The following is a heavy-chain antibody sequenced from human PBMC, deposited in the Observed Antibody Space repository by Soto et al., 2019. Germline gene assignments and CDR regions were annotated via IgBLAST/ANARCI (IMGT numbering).Heavy chain of an antibody. V-gene: IGHV1-2*02. CDR1: GYTFTGYY. CDR2: INPNSGGT. CDR3: ARDLDIVVVPAAIPGGYYYYYYGMDV. Sequence: GASVKVSCKASGYTFTGYYMHWVRRAPGQGLEWMGWINPNSGGTNYAQKFQGRVTMTRDTSISTAYMELSRLRSDDTAVYYCARDLDIVVVPAAIPGGYYYYYYGMDVWGQGTTVTVSS. D-gene: IGHD2-2*02. J-gene: IGHJ6*02.